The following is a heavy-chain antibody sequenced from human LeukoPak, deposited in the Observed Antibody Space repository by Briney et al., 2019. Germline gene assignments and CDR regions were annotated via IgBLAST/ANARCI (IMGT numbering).Heavy chain of an antibody. CDR1: GFTFSSYG. V-gene: IGHV3-30*03. J-gene: IGHJ4*02. CDR3: ATDSYVSGSYYRLFY. D-gene: IGHD3-10*01. CDR2: ISYDGNNK. Sequence: GGSLRLSCAASGFTFSSYGMHWVRQAPGKGLEWVAVISYDGNNKYSADSVKGRFTISRDNSKNTLYLQMNSLRAEDTAIYYCATDSYVSGSYYRLFYWGQGTLVTVSS.